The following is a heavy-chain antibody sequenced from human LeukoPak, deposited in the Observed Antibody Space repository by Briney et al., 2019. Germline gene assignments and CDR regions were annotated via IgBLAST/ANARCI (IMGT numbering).Heavy chain of an antibody. CDR1: GASITSGLYY. J-gene: IGHJ5*02. D-gene: IGHD2-15*01. V-gene: IGHV4-61*02. CDR3: ARGRYCSGGSCYSFDP. CDR2: INTSGT. Sequence: SETLSLTCTVSGASITSGLYYWNWIRQPAGKGLEWIGRINTSGTNYNPSLKSRVTISVDTSKNQFSLKLSSVTAADTAVYYCARGRYCSGGSCYSFDPWGQGTLVTVSS.